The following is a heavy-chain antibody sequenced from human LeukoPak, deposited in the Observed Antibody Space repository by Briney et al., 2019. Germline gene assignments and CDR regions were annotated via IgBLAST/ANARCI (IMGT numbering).Heavy chain of an antibody. CDR1: GLTVSSNY. V-gene: IGHV3-66*01. Sequence: GGSLRLSCAASGLTVSSNYMSWVRQAPGKGLEWVSVIYSDGYTYHADSVKGRFTFSRDISKNTLYLQMNSLRAEDTAMYYCARGSSGYGYYFDYWGQGTLVTVSS. CDR2: IYSDGYT. J-gene: IGHJ4*02. D-gene: IGHD3-22*01. CDR3: ARGSSGYGYYFDY.